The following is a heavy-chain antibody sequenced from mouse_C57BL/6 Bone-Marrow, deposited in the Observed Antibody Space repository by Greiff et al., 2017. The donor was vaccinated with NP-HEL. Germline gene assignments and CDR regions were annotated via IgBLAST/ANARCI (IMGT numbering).Heavy chain of an antibody. CDR3: AVIYYGYDEGMDD. V-gene: IGHV1-81*01. Sequence: QVQLQQSGAELARPGASVKLSCKASGYTFTSYGISWVKQRTGQGLEWIGEIYPRSGNTYYNEKFKGKATLTADKSSSTAYMELRSLTSEDSAVYFCAVIYYGYDEGMDDWGQGTSVTVSS. CDR1: GYTFTSYG. D-gene: IGHD2-2*01. J-gene: IGHJ4*01. CDR2: IYPRSGNT.